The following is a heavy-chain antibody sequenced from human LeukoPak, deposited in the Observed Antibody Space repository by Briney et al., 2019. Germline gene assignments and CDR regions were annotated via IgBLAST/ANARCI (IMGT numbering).Heavy chain of an antibody. V-gene: IGHV1-18*01. Sequence: ASVKVSCKASGYSFTSYGISWVRQAPGQGLEWMGWISAYNGNTNYAQKLQGRVTMTTDTSTSTVYMELRSLRSDDTAVYYCTTKPGYAVFDYWGQGTLVTVSS. CDR3: TTKPGYAVFDY. CDR2: ISAYNGNT. CDR1: GYSFTSYG. D-gene: IGHD2-8*01. J-gene: IGHJ4*02.